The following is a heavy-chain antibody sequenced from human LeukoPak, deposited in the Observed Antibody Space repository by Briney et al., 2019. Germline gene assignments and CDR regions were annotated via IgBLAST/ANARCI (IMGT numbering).Heavy chain of an antibody. D-gene: IGHD3-10*01. CDR1: GYTFTGYY. V-gene: IGHV1-2*02. CDR3: ARDYVTMVRGVSVSYYYYVDV. CDR2: INPNSGGT. Sequence: ASVKVSCKASGYTFTGYYMHWVRQAPGQGLEWMGWINPNSGGTNYAQKFQGRVTMTRDTSISTAYMELSRLRSDDTAVYYCARDYVTMVRGVSVSYYYYVDVWGKGTTVTISS. J-gene: IGHJ6*03.